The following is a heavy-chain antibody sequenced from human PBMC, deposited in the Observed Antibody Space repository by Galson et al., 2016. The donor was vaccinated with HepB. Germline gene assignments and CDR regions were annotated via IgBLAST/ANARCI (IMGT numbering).Heavy chain of an antibody. J-gene: IGHJ4*02. CDR1: GFSISSYW. Sequence: SLRLSCAASGFSISSYWMSWVRQAPGKGLGWVANIERDGSEKNYVDSVKGRFTISRDNAKNSLYLQMNSLRVEDTAVYYCSIEYYDFWSGNNWGQGTLVTVSS. CDR3: SIEYYDFWSGNN. CDR2: IERDGSEK. D-gene: IGHD3-3*01. V-gene: IGHV3-7*03.